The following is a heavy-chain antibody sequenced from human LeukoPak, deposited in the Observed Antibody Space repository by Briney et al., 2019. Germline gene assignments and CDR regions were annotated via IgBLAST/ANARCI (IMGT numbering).Heavy chain of an antibody. D-gene: IGHD3-22*01. CDR1: GGTFSSYA. V-gene: IGHV1-69*05. J-gene: IGHJ3*02. CDR2: IIPISGTA. CDR3: ARDRDYYDISQDAFDI. Sequence: ASVKVSCKASGGTFSSYAISWVRQAPGQGLEWMGRIIPISGTANYAQKFQGRVTITTDESTSTAYMELSSLRSEDTAVYYCARDRDYYDISQDAFDIWGQGTMVTVSS.